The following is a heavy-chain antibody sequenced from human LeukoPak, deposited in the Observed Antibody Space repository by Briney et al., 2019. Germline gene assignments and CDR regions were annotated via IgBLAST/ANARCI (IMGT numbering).Heavy chain of an antibody. D-gene: IGHD3-22*01. CDR3: AKTYYFDSSGYWSAYYFDK. CDR1: GFTFGDYA. V-gene: IGHV3-23*01. Sequence: GGSLRLSCTASGFTFGDYAMSWVRQAPGKGLEWVSSITGSSGYTYYADSVRGRFAISRDNSKNTVFLQMNSLRAEDTAVYYCAKTYYFDSSGYWSAYYFDKWGQGTHVTVSS. J-gene: IGHJ4*02. CDR2: ITGSSGYT.